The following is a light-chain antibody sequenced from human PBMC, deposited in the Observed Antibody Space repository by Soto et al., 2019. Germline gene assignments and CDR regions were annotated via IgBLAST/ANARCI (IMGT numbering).Light chain of an antibody. CDR1: QKISSTV. J-gene: IGKJ5*01. V-gene: IGKV3-20*01. CDR3: QQYGSSPIN. Sequence: EIVLTQSPGILSLSPGERASLSCRASQKISSTVLAWYQQKPGQAPRLLIYGASSRTTGIPDRFSGSGSGTDFTLTISRLEPEDFALYYCQQYGSSPINFGQGTRLEIK. CDR2: GAS.